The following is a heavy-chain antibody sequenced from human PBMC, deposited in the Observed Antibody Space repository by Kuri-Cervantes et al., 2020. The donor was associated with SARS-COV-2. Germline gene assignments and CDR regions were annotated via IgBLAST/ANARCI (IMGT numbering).Heavy chain of an antibody. J-gene: IGHJ3*02. Sequence: LSLTCAASGFTFSNAWMSWVRQAPGKGLEWVGRIKSKPDGGATEYAAPVKGRFTFSRDDPKNTLYLQMNGLKTEDTAVYYCTSGRIADRLGAFDIWGQGTMVTVSS. V-gene: IGHV3-15*01. CDR1: GFTFSNAW. CDR3: TSGRIADRLGAFDI. D-gene: IGHD2-21*01. CDR2: IKSKPDGGAT.